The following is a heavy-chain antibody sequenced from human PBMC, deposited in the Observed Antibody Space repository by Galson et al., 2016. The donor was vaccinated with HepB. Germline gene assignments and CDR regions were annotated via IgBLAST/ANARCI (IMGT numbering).Heavy chain of an antibody. V-gene: IGHV1-46*01. J-gene: IGHJ4*02. Sequence: SVKVSCKASGYTFTSYYMHWVRQAPGQGLEWMGIINPSGGSTSYAQKFQGRVTVTRDTSTSTVYMELSSLRSEETAVYYCARGTSTGGYFDYWGQGTLGTVSS. CDR1: GYTFTSYY. D-gene: IGHD2-2*01. CDR2: INPSGGST. CDR3: ARGTSTGGYFDY.